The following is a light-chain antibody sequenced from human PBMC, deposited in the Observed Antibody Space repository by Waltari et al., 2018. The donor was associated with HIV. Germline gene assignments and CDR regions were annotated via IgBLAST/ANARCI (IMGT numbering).Light chain of an antibody. CDR1: ASNIGTNY. CDR3: GTWDSSLSAYV. Sequence: QFMLTQPPSVSAAPGQKVTISCSGSASNIGTNYLSWYQHVPGTAPKLLIFDNNKRPSGISGRFSGSKSGTSGTLAIFGLQTGDEADYYCGTWDSSLSAYVFGTVTKVTVL. CDR2: DNN. V-gene: IGLV1-51*01. J-gene: IGLJ1*01.